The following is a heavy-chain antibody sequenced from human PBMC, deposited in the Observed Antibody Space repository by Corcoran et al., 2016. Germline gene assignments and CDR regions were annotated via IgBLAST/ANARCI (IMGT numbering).Heavy chain of an antibody. CDR3: TRQVAGTGGLYYYGMDV. Sequence: EVQLVESGGGLVQPGGSLKLSCAASGFTFSGSAMHWVRQASGKGLEWVGRIRSKANSYATAYAASVKGRFTISRDDSKNTAYLQMNSLKTEDTAVYYCTRQVAGTGGLYYYGMDVWGQGTTVTVSS. D-gene: IGHD6-19*01. CDR2: IRSKANSYAT. J-gene: IGHJ6*02. V-gene: IGHV3-73*02. CDR1: GFTFSGSA.